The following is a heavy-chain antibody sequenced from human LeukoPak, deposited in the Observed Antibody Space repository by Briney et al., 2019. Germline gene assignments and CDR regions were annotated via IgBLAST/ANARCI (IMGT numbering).Heavy chain of an antibody. Sequence: PSETLSLTCTVSGGSISSYYWSWIRQPPGKGLEWIGYIYYSGSTNYNPSLKSRVTISVDTSKNQFSLRLSSVTAADTAVYYCASSPDIVATLGYYYYVMDVWGQGTTVTVSS. CDR3: ASSPDIVATLGYYYYVMDV. D-gene: IGHD5-12*01. J-gene: IGHJ6*02. CDR2: IYYSGST. V-gene: IGHV4-59*08. CDR1: GGSISSYY.